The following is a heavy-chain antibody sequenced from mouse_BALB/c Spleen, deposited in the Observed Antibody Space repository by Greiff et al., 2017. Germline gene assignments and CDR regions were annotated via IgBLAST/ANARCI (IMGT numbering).Heavy chain of an antibody. Sequence: EVQRVESGGDLVKPGGSLKLSCAASGFTFSSYGMSWVRQTPDKRLEWVATISSGGSYTYYPDSVKGRFTISRDNAKNTLYLQMSSLKSEDTAMYYCARRLPPITTAPYYYAMDYWGQGTSVTVSS. CDR3: ARRLPPITTAPYYYAMDY. CDR1: GFTFSSYG. CDR2: ISSGGSYT. J-gene: IGHJ4*01. V-gene: IGHV5-6*01. D-gene: IGHD1-2*01.